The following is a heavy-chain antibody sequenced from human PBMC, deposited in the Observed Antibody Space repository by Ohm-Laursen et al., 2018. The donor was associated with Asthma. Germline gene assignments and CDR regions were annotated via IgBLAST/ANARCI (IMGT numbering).Heavy chain of an antibody. CDR3: ASGQYYYASGQDY. D-gene: IGHD3-10*01. J-gene: IGHJ4*02. CDR1: GGSISSYY. CDR2: IYYSGST. Sequence: GTLSLTCTVSGGSISSYYWSWIRQPPGKGLEWIGYIYYSGSTYYNPSLKSRVSISVDTSKNQFSLELSSVTAADTAVYYCASGQYYYASGQDYWGQGTLVTVSS. V-gene: IGHV4-59*06.